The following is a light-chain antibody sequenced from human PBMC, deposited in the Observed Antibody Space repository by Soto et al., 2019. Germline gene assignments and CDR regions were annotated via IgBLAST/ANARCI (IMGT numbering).Light chain of an antibody. Sequence: IVMTQSPATLSVSPGEGATLSCRASQDVGGNLAWYQQKPGQAPRLLIYDASTRATGIPAGFSGSGSGTEFTLTISSLQSEDFAVYHCQQYSSWPITFGQGTRLDIK. CDR2: DAS. V-gene: IGKV3-15*01. CDR3: QQYSSWPIT. J-gene: IGKJ5*01. CDR1: QDVGGN.